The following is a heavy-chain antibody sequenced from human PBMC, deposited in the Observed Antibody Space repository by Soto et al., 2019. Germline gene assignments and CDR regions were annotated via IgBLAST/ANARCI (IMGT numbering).Heavy chain of an antibody. CDR1: GFTFSNAC. CDR3: TTVQEWLLFGHDAFDL. D-gene: IGHD3-3*01. J-gene: IGHJ3*01. CDR2: IKSKTDCGST. Sequence: EVQLVESGGGLVKPGGSLRLSCAASGFTFSNACMNWVRQAPGKGLEWVGRIKSKTDCGSTDYAATVKGRFTISRDDAKNTLYLQMNSLRAEDTAVYYCTTVQEWLLFGHDAFDLWGQGTMVTVSS. V-gene: IGHV3-15*07.